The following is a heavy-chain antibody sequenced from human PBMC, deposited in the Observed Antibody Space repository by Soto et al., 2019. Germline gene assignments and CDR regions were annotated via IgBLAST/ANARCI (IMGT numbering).Heavy chain of an antibody. Sequence: PGESVKISCKGVGYKFGSAWIGWVRQMPGKGLEWMGIIKPGTSDIRYSPSCRGHVTISADEAVSTAYLQWSSLKASDTAMYYCARQLSHICDSWGQGTLVTVS. CDR2: IKPGTSDI. CDR1: GYKFGSAW. J-gene: IGHJ4*02. V-gene: IGHV5-51*01. D-gene: IGHD3-3*02. CDR3: ARQLSHICDS.